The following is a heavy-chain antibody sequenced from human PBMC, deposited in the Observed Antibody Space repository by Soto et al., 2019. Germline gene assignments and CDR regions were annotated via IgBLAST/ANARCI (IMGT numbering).Heavy chain of an antibody. J-gene: IGHJ6*02. Sequence: ASVKVSCKASGYTFTGYYMHWVRQAPGQGLEWMGWINPNSGGTNYAQKFQGRVTMTRDTSISTAYMELSRLRSDDTAVYYCARITIFGVATEPIQSGMDVWGQGTTVTV. CDR1: GYTFTGYY. CDR3: ARITIFGVATEPIQSGMDV. D-gene: IGHD3-3*01. CDR2: INPNSGGT. V-gene: IGHV1-2*02.